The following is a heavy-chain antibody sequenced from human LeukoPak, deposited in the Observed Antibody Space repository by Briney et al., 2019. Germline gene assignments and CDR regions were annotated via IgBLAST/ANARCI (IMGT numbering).Heavy chain of an antibody. V-gene: IGHV1-18*01. J-gene: IGHJ4*02. D-gene: IGHD3-22*01. CDR1: GYTFTSYA. CDR2: ISAYNGNT. CDR3: AREDNYYDTPTFDY. Sequence: GASVKVSCKASGYTFTSYAMNWVRQAPGQGLEWMGWISAYNGNTNYAQKLQGRVTMTTDTSTSTAYMELRSLRSEDTAVYYCAREDNYYDTPTFDYWGQGTLVTVSS.